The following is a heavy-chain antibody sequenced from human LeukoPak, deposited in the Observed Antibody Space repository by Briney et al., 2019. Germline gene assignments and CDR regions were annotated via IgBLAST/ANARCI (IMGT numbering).Heavy chain of an antibody. J-gene: IGHJ5*02. CDR2: IIPIFGTA. CDR1: VGTFSSYA. CDR3: ARRRARSVGNWFDP. Sequence: ASVKVSCKASVGTFSSYAISWVRQAPGQGLERMGGIIPIFGTANYAQKFQGRVTMTRNTSISTAYMELSSLRSEDTAVYYCARRRARSVGNWFDPWGQGTLVTVSS. D-gene: IGHD5/OR15-5a*01. V-gene: IGHV1-69*05.